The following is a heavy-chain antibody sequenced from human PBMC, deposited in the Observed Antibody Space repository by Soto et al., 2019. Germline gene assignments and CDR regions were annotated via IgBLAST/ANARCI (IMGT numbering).Heavy chain of an antibody. CDR1: GFTFSCSA. V-gene: IGHV3-73*01. CDR3: TRVSYGSGSYYKNY. CDR2: IRSKANSYAT. D-gene: IGHD3-10*01. J-gene: IGHJ4*02. Sequence: GGSLRLSCAASGFTFSCSAMHWVRQASGKGLEWVGRIRSKANSYATAYAASVKGRFTISRDDSKNTAYLQMNSPKTEDTAVYYCTRVSYGSGSYYKNYWGQGTLVTVSS.